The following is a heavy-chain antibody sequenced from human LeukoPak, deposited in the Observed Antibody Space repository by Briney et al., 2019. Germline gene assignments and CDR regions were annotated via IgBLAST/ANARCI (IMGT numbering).Heavy chain of an antibody. J-gene: IGHJ4*02. CDR1: GVSISSGGYY. V-gene: IGHV4-30-2*03. Sequence: SETLSLTCTVSGVSISSGGYYWSWIRQPPGKGLEWIGYIYHSGSTYYNPSLKSRVTISVDTSKNQFSLKLSSVTAADTAVYYCARRLAYYFDYWGQGTLVTVSS. CDR2: IYHSGST. CDR3: ARRLAYYFDY.